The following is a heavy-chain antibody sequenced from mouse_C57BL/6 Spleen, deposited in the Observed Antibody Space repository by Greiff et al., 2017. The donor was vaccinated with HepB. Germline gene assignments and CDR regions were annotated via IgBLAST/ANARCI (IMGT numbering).Heavy chain of an antibody. CDR1: GFSLSTSGMG. J-gene: IGHJ2*01. Sequence: QVTLKESGPGILQSSQTLSLTCSFSGFSLSTSGMGVSWIRQPSGKGLEWLAHIYWDDDKRYNPSLKSRLTISKDTSRNQVFLKITSVDTADTATYYCARREGALYYFDYWGQGTTLTVSS. CDR3: ARREGALYYFDY. V-gene: IGHV8-12*01. CDR2: IYWDDDK.